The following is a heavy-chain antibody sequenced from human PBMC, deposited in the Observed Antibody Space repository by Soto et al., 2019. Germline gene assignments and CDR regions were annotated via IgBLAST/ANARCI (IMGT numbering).Heavy chain of an antibody. CDR1: GFTLKSYE. V-gene: IGHV3-48*03. CDR3: ARGNTSIEGDISHYYGLDV. Sequence: AGSLTLTCKASGFTLKSYELNWVRQSPGKGLEWIAYITSTTRTTYYADPVKGRFTISKNTARKSSYLQMTTHTAENTAIYYCARGNTSIEGDISHYYGLDVWGQGTKVTVSS. CDR2: ITSTTRTT. J-gene: IGHJ6*02. D-gene: IGHD3-16*02.